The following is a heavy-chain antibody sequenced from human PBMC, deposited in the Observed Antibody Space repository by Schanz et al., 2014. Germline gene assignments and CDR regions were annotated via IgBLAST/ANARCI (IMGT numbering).Heavy chain of an antibody. Sequence: QVQLVESGGGVVQPGRSLRLSCAASGFTFSSYAMHWVRQAPGKGLEWVAVISYDGRNKYYADSVKGRFTISRDNSKNTLYLQMNSLRAEDTAVYYCAKAEYDILTDSYSRLDPWGQGTLVTVSS. V-gene: IGHV3-30-3*01. D-gene: IGHD3-9*01. J-gene: IGHJ5*02. CDR1: GFTFSSYA. CDR3: AKAEYDILTDSYSRLDP. CDR2: ISYDGRNK.